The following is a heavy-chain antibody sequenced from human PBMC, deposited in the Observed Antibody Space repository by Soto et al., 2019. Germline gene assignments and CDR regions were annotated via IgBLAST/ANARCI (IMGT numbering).Heavy chain of an antibody. Sequence: EVQLLESGGGLVQPGGSLRLSCAASRFTFSNFAMSWVRQAPGKGLEWVSTITGTCANTYYTDSVRGRFAISRNNSHNTLYLQMNTMTPEDTAVYYCAKGGATYGLLTHDYWGQGTLVTVSS. CDR3: AKGGATYGLLTHDY. V-gene: IGHV3-23*01. CDR2: ITGTCANT. J-gene: IGHJ4*02. CDR1: RFTFSNFA. D-gene: IGHD3-9*01.